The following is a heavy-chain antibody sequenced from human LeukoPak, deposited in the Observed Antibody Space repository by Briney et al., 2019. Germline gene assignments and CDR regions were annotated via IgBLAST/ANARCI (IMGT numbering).Heavy chain of an antibody. Sequence: PGGSLRLSCAASGFTFDDYGMRWVRQAPGKGLEWVSGINWNGGSTGYADSVKGRFTISRDNAKNSLYLQMNSLRAEDTALYYCARDFRFDYYDILTGYPAGGDYWGQGTLVTVSS. CDR3: ARDFRFDYYDILTGYPAGGDY. J-gene: IGHJ4*02. CDR1: GFTFDDYG. CDR2: INWNGGST. D-gene: IGHD3-9*01. V-gene: IGHV3-20*04.